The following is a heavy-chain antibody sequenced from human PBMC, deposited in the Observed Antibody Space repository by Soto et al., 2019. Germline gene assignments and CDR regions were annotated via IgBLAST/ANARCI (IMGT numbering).Heavy chain of an antibody. V-gene: IGHV2-5*01. J-gene: IGHJ4*02. Sequence: GSGPTLVNPTQTLTLTCTVSGFSLTTSGMTLGWIRQPPGKAPEWLALAYQYSPSLQSRLTFTKDTSKNQVVLTMTNVDPGDTATYYCTLSHDSSMGPIYWGQGIQVTVSS. CDR2: AY. CDR1: GFSLTTSGMT. CDR3: TLSHDSSMGPIY. D-gene: IGHD2-2*01.